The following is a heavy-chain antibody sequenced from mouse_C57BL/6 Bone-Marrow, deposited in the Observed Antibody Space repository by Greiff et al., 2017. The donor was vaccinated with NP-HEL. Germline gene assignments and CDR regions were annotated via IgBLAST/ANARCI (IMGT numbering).Heavy chain of an antibody. CDR2: IYPRSGNT. J-gene: IGHJ3*01. CDR1: GYTFTSYG. V-gene: IGHV1-81*01. Sequence: QVQLQQSGAELARPGASVKLSCKASGYTFTSYGISWVKQRTGQGLEWIGEIYPRSGNTYYNEKFKGKATLTADKSSSTAYMELRSLTSEDSAVYFCARWNPWVAYWGQGTLVTVSA. CDR3: ARWNPWVAY.